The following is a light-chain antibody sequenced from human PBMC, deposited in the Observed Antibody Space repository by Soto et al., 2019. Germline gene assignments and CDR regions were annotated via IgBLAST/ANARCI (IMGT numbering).Light chain of an antibody. CDR1: QSLVYSDGNTY. CDR3: MQALQTIT. Sequence: DAVLTQSPLSLPVTLGQPATISCRSSQSLVYSDGNTYLSWFQQRPGQSPRRLIYKVSHRDSGVADRFSGSGSGTDFTLEISRVEAEDVGVYYCMQALQTITFGQGTRLEI. CDR2: KVS. J-gene: IGKJ5*01. V-gene: IGKV2-30*01.